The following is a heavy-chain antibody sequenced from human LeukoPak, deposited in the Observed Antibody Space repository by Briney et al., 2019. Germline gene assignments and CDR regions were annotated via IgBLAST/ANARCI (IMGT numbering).Heavy chain of an antibody. V-gene: IGHV3-30*18. CDR1: GFTFSSYG. D-gene: IGHD6-13*01. CDR2: ISYDGSNK. Sequence: GGSLRLSCAPSGFTFSSYGMHWVRQAPGKGLEWVAVISYDGSNKYYADSVKGRFTISRDNSKNTLYLQMNSLRAEDTAVYYCAKESKYSSSWYNPPLDYWGQGTLVTVSS. CDR3: AKESKYSSSWYNPPLDY. J-gene: IGHJ4*02.